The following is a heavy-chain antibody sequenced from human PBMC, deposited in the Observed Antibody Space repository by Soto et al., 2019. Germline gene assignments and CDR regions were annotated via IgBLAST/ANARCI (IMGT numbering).Heavy chain of an antibody. Sequence: LRLSCATSGFTFSSYPIHWVRQAPGKGPVWVSRITEDGSGTTYADSVKGRFTVTRDNAKNTMYLQMSGLGAEDTAAYHCVRGTNGWRGMDYWGQGTLVTVSS. CDR2: ITEDGSGT. J-gene: IGHJ4*02. V-gene: IGHV3-74*01. D-gene: IGHD2-8*01. CDR3: VRGTNGWRGMDY. CDR1: GFTFSSYP.